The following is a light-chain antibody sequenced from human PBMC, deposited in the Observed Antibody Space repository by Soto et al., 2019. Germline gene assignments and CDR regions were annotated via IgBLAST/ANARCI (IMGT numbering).Light chain of an antibody. CDR1: SSNIGSNT. CDR2: SNN. V-gene: IGLV1-44*01. CDR3: AAWDDSLNGGV. Sequence: QSVLTQPPSASGTPGQRVTISCSGSSSNIGSNTVNWYQQLPGTAPKLLIYSNNQRPSGVPDRFSGAKSGTSASLAISGLQSADEADYYCAAWDDSLNGGVFGGGTQLTVL. J-gene: IGLJ3*02.